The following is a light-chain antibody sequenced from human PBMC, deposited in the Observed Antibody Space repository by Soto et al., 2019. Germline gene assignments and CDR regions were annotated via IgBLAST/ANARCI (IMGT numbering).Light chain of an antibody. CDR2: WAS. J-gene: IGKJ5*01. Sequence: DIGMTQSPDSLAVSLGERATINCKSSQSVLYSSNNKNYLAWYQQKPGQPPKLLIYWASTRESGVPDRFSGSGSRTDFTLTISSLQAEDVAVYYCQQYYSTPITFGQGTRLEIK. CDR3: QQYYSTPIT. CDR1: QSVLYSSNNKNY. V-gene: IGKV4-1*01.